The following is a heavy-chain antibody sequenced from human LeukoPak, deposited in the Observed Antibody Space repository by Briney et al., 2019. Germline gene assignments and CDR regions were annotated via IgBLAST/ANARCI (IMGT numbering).Heavy chain of an antibody. Sequence: SETLSLTCAVYGGSFSGYYLSWIRQPPGKGLEWIGEINHSGSTNYNPSLKSRVTISVDTSKNQFSLKLSSVTAADTAVYYCARATRGPFGVVSYYFDYWGQGTLVTVSS. CDR1: GGSFSGYY. J-gene: IGHJ4*02. CDR2: INHSGST. CDR3: ARATRGPFGVVSYYFDY. V-gene: IGHV4-34*01. D-gene: IGHD3-3*01.